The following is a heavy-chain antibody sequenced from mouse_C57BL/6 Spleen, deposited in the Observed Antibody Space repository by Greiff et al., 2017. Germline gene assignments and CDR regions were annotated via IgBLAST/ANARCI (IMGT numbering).Heavy chain of an antibody. CDR3: ARGGDDGYYVDYAMDY. J-gene: IGHJ4*01. CDR1: GYSITSGYY. Sequence: EVQLQESGPGLVKPSQSLSLTCSVTGYSITSGYYWNWIRQFPGNQLELMGYISYDGSNNYNPSLKNRISITSDTSENQFFLKLNSVTTEDTATYYCARGGDDGYYVDYAMDYWGQGTSVTVSS. CDR2: ISYDGSN. V-gene: IGHV3-6*01. D-gene: IGHD2-3*01.